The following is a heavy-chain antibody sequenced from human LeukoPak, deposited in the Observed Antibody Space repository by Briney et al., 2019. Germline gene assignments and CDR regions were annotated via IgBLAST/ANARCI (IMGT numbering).Heavy chain of an antibody. CDR1: GFTFSSYG. J-gene: IGHJ4*02. D-gene: IGHD5-24*01. CDR2: IRYDGSNK. Sequence: GGSLRLSCAASGFTFSSYGMHWVRQAPGKGLEWVAFIRYDGSNKYYADSVKGRFTISRDNSKNTLYLQMNSLRSEDTAVYYCARRGEMATPTGIKYYFDYWGQGTLVTVSS. V-gene: IGHV3-30*02. CDR3: ARRGEMATPTGIKYYFDY.